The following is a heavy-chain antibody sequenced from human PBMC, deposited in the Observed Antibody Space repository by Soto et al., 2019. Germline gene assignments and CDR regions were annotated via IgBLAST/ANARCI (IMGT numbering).Heavy chain of an antibody. Sequence: SETLSLTCAVYSGSFSGYYWTWIRQPPGTGLEWIGEINHSGSTNYNPSLKSRVTISVDTSKNQFSLKLTPVTAADTAVYYCARGLITGSQYSGGWYYFDSWGQGTQVTVSS. D-gene: IGHD1-26*01. CDR1: SGSFSGYY. CDR2: INHSGST. J-gene: IGHJ4*02. V-gene: IGHV4-34*01. CDR3: ARGLITGSQYSGGWYYFDS.